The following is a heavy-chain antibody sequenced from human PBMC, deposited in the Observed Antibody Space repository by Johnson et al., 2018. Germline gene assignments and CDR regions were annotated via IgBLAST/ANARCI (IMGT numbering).Heavy chain of an antibody. CDR2: IIPSLNTA. D-gene: IGHD3-22*01. J-gene: IGHJ1*01. CDR3: ARSAYYYHTGYFQH. CDR1: GGTFSTYT. V-gene: IGHV1-69*01. Sequence: VQLLESGAEVKKPGSSVKVSCKASGGTFSTYTIAWVRQAPGQGLEWMGGIIPSLNTANYAQNFLGRITINADESTNTAYMALSRLRSEDTAMYFCARSAYYYHTGYFQHWGQGTLVTVSS.